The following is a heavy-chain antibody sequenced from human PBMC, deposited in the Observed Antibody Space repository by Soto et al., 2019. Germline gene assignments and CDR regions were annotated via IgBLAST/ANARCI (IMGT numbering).Heavy chain of an antibody. V-gene: IGHV6-1*01. J-gene: IGHJ4*02. D-gene: IGHD2-15*01. Sequence: PFQTLSLTCAISGNSVSSNSVAWNWIRQSTSRGLECMGRKYYRSMWYSDYEVSLKSRITVNPDTSKNHFFLQLNSVTPEDTAVYYCARVVACSGCFDXWGQAILVTVSX. CDR3: ARVVACSGCFDX. CDR1: GNSVSSNSVA. CDR2: KYYRSMWYS.